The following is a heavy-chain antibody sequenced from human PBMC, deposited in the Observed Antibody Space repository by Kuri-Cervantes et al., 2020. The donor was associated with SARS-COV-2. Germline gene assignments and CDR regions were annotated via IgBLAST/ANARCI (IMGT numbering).Heavy chain of an antibody. D-gene: IGHD3-3*01. CDR1: GFTFSSYW. Sequence: LSLTCAASGFTFSSYWMHWVRQAPGKGLVWVSRINSDGSSTSYADSVKGRFTISRDNAKNTLYLQMNSLRAEDTAVYYCAKSPYYDFWSGYHYWGQGTLVTVSS. J-gene: IGHJ4*02. CDR2: INSDGSST. CDR3: AKSPYYDFWSGYHY. V-gene: IGHV3-74*01.